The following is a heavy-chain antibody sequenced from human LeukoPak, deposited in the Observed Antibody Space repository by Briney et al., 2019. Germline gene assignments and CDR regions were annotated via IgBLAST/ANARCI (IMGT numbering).Heavy chain of an antibody. CDR1: GYTFTRYD. CDR3: AREDWNSPYMDV. V-gene: IGHV1-8*03. J-gene: IGHJ6*03. CDR2: MNPKSGNT. Sequence: ASVKVSCKASGYTFTRYDINWVRQATGQGLEWMGWMNPKSGNTGHAQKFQGRVTITRDTSISTVYMELSSLRSEDTAVYFCAREDWNSPYMDVWGKGTTVTVSS. D-gene: IGHD1-7*01.